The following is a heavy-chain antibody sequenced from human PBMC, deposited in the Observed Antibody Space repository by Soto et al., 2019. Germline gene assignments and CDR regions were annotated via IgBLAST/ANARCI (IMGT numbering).Heavy chain of an antibody. CDR2: IIPIFGTA. V-gene: IGHV1-69*13. D-gene: IGHD2-8*01. Sequence: SVKVSCKASGGTFSSYAISWVRQAPGQGLEWMGGIIPIFGTANYAQKFQGRVTITADESTSTAYMELSSLRSEDTAVYYCARARGGYCTNGVCYHYYGMDVWGQGTTVTVSS. CDR1: GGTFSSYA. J-gene: IGHJ6*02. CDR3: ARARGGYCTNGVCYHYYGMDV.